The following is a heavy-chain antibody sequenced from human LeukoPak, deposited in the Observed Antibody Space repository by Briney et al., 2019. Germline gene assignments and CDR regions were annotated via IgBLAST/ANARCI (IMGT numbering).Heavy chain of an antibody. CDR1: GYTFTSYG. CDR2: ISAYNGNT. V-gene: IGHV1-18*01. Sequence: ASVKVSCKASGYTFTSYGISWVRQAPGQGLEWMGWISAYNGNTNYAQKLQGRVTMTTDTSTSTAYMELRSLRSDDTAVYYCARAPRLRYSSSWRGDAFDIWGQGTMVTVSS. CDR3: ARAPRLRYSSSWRGDAFDI. D-gene: IGHD6-13*01. J-gene: IGHJ3*02.